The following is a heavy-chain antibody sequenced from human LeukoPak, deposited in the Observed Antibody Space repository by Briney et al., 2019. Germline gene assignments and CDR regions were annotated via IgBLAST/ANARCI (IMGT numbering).Heavy chain of an antibody. J-gene: IGHJ5*02. CDR3: ARDLVDFASWFDP. Sequence: GGSLRLSCAASGFTFSDYYMGWIRQAPGKGLEWVSYISSGGSTIYYADSVKGRFTISRDNAKNSLYLQMNSLRAEDTAVYYCARDLVDFASWFDPWGQGTLVTVSS. CDR1: GFTFSDYY. V-gene: IGHV3-11*01. CDR2: ISSGGSTI.